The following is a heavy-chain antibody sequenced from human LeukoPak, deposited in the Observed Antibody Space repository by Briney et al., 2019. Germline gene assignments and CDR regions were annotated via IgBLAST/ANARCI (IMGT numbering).Heavy chain of an antibody. CDR3: AKQEVNSYGSSDYYPYYFDY. D-gene: IGHD3-22*01. Sequence: GGSLRLSCAASGFTFSSYAMYWVRQAPGRGLEWVSAIGGSAVSTYFADSVKGRFTISRDNSKNTLYLQMNSLRAEDTAVYYCAKQEVNSYGSSDYYPYYFDYWGQGTLVSVSS. CDR2: IGGSAVST. J-gene: IGHJ4*02. V-gene: IGHV3-23*01. CDR1: GFTFSSYA.